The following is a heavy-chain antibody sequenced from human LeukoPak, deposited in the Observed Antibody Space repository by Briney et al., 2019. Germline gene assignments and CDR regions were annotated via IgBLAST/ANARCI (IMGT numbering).Heavy chain of an antibody. D-gene: IGHD2-2*01. V-gene: IGHV3-48*01. CDR3: ARGSQTVYRSSTSCYEDYFDY. Sequence: GGSLRLSCAASGFTFSSYSMNWVRQAPGKGREWVSYISSSISTIYYADSVKGRFTISRDNAKNSLYMQMNSLRVEDTAVYYCARGSQTVYRSSTSCYEDYFDYWGQGTLVTVSS. CDR2: ISSSISTI. CDR1: GFTFSSYS. J-gene: IGHJ4*02.